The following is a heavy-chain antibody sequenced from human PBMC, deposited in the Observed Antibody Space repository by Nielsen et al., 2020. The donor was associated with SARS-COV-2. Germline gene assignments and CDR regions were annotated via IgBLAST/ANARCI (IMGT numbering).Heavy chain of an antibody. V-gene: IGHV3-15*01. J-gene: IGHJ5*02. CDR1: GFTFSKAW. Sequence: GGSLRLSCVASGFTFSKAWMSWVRQAPGKGLEWVGRIKSKIDGGTTDYAAPVKDRFTISRDVSKNTVYLDMSSLRTEDTAVYYCATARYCSRTSCSAGTDMFDPWGQGTQVIVSS. D-gene: IGHD2-2*01. CDR2: IKSKIDGGTT. CDR3: ATARYCSRTSCSAGTDMFDP.